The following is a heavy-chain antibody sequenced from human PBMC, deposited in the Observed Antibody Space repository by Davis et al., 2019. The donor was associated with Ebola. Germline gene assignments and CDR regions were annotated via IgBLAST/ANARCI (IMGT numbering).Heavy chain of an antibody. J-gene: IGHJ4*02. Sequence: LKISCAASGFTSSRFAMHWVRQAPGKGLEWVAVISTDGGNKYYADSVKGRFTISRDNAKNSLYLQMNSLRAEDTAVYYCARVYAGTYYDFWSGYHGYFDYWGQGTLVTVSS. CDR3: ARVYAGTYYDFWSGYHGYFDY. CDR2: ISTDGGNK. CDR1: GFTSSRFA. D-gene: IGHD3-3*01. V-gene: IGHV3-30*04.